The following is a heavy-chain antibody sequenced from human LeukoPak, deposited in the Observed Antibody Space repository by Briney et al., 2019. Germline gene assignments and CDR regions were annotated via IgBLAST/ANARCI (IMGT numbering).Heavy chain of an antibody. CDR3: TKDASGGDN. V-gene: IGHV3-23*01. CDR2: ISGTGSSI. CDR1: GFTFSNYV. D-gene: IGHD3-10*01. J-gene: IGHJ4*02. Sequence: PGGSLRLSCAASGFTFSNYVMTWVCQAPGKGLEWVSCISGTGSSIYYADPVKGRFTISRDNSKNMLYLQMNSLRAEDTAVYYCTKDASGGDNWGQGTLVTVSS.